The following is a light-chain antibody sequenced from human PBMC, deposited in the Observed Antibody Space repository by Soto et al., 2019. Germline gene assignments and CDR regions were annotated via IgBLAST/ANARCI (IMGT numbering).Light chain of an antibody. CDR1: QSVLFTSNNKNY. Sequence: DIVMTQTPDSLAVSLGERATINCKSSQSVLFTSNNKNYLAWYQQKPGQPPKLLIYWASTRESGVPDRFSGSGSGTDFTLTNTSLHAELVAVYYCLLYYSTQYTFGQGTKLEIK. CDR3: LLYYSTQYT. CDR2: WAS. J-gene: IGKJ2*01. V-gene: IGKV4-1*01.